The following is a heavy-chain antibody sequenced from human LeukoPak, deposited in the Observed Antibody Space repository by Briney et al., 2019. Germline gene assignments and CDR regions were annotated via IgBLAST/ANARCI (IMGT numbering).Heavy chain of an antibody. CDR3: ARDKRTGDSYFDS. D-gene: IGHD7-27*01. CDR2: ISSGGTTI. V-gene: IGHV3-11*04. J-gene: IGHJ4*02. CDR1: GFTISDYS. Sequence: GGSLRLSCAASGFTISDYSMSWIRQAPGKGLEWVSHISSGGTTIYYADSVKGRFTISSDNAKNSLDLQMNSLRAEDTAVYYCARDKRTGDSYFDSWGQGTLVTVSS.